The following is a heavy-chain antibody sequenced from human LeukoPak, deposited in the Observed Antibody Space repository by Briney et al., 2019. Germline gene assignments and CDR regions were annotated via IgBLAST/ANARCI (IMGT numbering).Heavy chain of an antibody. D-gene: IGHD3-10*01. Sequence: PSETLSLTCTVSGGSIDSGVFYWSWIRQHPGEGPEWLGYISHRGATSYSPSLRGRLSISVDKSRGQFSLKLTSVTVADTAVYYCARYDYGSGTHLHWGQGTLVTVSS. CDR3: ARYDYGSGTHLH. J-gene: IGHJ4*02. CDR2: ISHRGAT. CDR1: GGSIDSGVFY. V-gene: IGHV4-31*03.